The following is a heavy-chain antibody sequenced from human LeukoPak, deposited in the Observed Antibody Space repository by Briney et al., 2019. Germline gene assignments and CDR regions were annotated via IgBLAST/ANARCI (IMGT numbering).Heavy chain of an antibody. CDR3: ARQGGLWFGELIFDY. V-gene: IGHV4-34*01. Sequence: SETLSLTCAVYGGSFSGYYWSWIRQPPGKGLEWIGEINHSGSTNYNPSLKSRVTISVDTSKNQFSLKLSSVTAADTAVYDCARQGGLWFGELIFDYWGQGTLVTVSS. J-gene: IGHJ4*02. CDR2: INHSGST. CDR1: GGSFSGYY. D-gene: IGHD3-10*01.